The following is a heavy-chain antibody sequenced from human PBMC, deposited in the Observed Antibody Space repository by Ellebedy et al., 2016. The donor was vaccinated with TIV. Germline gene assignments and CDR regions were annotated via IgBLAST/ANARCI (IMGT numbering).Heavy chain of an antibody. CDR2: VRSDGSTK. D-gene: IGHD4-17*01. Sequence: GESLKISCATSGFTTSGMHWVRQAPGKGLDWVAFVRSDGSTKYYADSAKGRFTISRDDSKNTLHLQMNSLRVDDTAVYYCVKGAFPVPTFMAVWGQGTTVAVSS. J-gene: IGHJ6*02. CDR3: VKGAFPVPTFMAV. V-gene: IGHV3-30*02. CDR1: GFTTSG.